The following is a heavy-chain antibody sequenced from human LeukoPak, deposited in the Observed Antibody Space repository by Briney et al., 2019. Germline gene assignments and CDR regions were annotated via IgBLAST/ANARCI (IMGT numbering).Heavy chain of an antibody. Sequence: ASVKVSCKASGYTFTSYGISWVRQAPGQGLEWMGWISACNGNTNYAQKLQGRVTMTTDTSTSTAYMELRSLRSDDTAVYYCARGPLFTIFGVDGRFDPWGQGTLVTVSS. CDR2: ISACNGNT. V-gene: IGHV1-18*01. J-gene: IGHJ5*02. CDR3: ARGPLFTIFGVDGRFDP. CDR1: GYTFTSYG. D-gene: IGHD3-3*01.